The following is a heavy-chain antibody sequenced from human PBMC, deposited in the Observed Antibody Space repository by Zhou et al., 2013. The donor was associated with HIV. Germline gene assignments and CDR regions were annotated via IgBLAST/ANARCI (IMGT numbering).Heavy chain of an antibody. CDR3: ARQGGSSWYSHTGYFDL. CDR2: IVPVFGTT. D-gene: IGHD6-13*01. J-gene: IGHJ2*01. V-gene: IGHV1-69*12. Sequence: QVQLVQSGAEVKKPGSSVKVSCKASGGSFISYAISWVRQAPGQGLEWMGRIVPVFGTTTYAPKFQGRVTITADVSTNTAYMELSSLRSEDTAVYYCARQGGSSWYSHTGYFDLWGRGTLVTVSS. CDR1: GGSFISYA.